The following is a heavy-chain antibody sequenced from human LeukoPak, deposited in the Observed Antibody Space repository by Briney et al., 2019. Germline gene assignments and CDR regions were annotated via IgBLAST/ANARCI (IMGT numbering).Heavy chain of an antibody. V-gene: IGHV3-21*01. CDR1: GFTFSSYS. J-gene: IGHJ6*03. Sequence: GGSLRLSCAASGFTFSSYSINWVRQAPGKGLEWVSSISSSSSYIYYADSVKGRFTISRDNAKNSLYLQMNSLRAEDTAVYYCAREDCSSTSCYTETYYYYMDVWGKGTTVTVSS. CDR3: AREDCSSTSCYTETYYYYMDV. CDR2: ISSSSSYI. D-gene: IGHD2-2*02.